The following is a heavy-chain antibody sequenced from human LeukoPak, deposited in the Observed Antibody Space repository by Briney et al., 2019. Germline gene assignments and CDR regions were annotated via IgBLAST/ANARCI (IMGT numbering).Heavy chain of an antibody. CDR3: ARVFRQWLVRNAFDI. V-gene: IGHV1-2*02. D-gene: IGHD6-19*01. CDR2: INPNSGGT. CDR1: GYTFTDYF. Sequence: GASVKVSCKASGYTFTDYFLHWVRQAPGQGLEWMGWINPNSGGTNYAQKFQGRVTMTRDTSISTAYMELSRLRSDDTAVYYCARVFRQWLVRNAFDIWGQGTMVTVSS. J-gene: IGHJ3*02.